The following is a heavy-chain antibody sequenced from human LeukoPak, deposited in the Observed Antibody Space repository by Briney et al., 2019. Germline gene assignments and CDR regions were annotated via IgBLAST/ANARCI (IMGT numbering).Heavy chain of an antibody. CDR2: IYYSGST. Sequence: SETLSLTCTDSRGSPSSGDSYWSWIRQPPGKGLEWIGYIYYSGSTYYNPSLKSRVTISVDSSKNQFSLKLSSVTAADTAVYYCARDQKGRYYYDSSGYYQENWFDPWGQGTLVTVSS. V-gene: IGHV4-30-4*01. CDR1: RGSPSSGDSY. J-gene: IGHJ5*02. CDR3: ARDQKGRYYYDSSGYYQENWFDP. D-gene: IGHD3-22*01.